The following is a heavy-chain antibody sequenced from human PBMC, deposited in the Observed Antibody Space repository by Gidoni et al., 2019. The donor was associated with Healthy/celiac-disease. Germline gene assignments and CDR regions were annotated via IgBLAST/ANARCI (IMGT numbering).Heavy chain of an antibody. J-gene: IGHJ4*02. CDR3: ARGRVITFGGVIVAFDY. V-gene: IGHV4-31*03. CDR2: IYYSGST. CDR1: GGSISCGGYY. D-gene: IGHD3-16*02. Sequence: QVQLQESGPGLVKPSQTLSLPCTVSGGSISCGGYYWSWIRQHPGKGLEWIGYIYYSGSTYYNPSLKSRVTISVATSKNQFSLKLSSVTAADTAVYYCARGRVITFGGVIVAFDYWGQGTLVTVSS.